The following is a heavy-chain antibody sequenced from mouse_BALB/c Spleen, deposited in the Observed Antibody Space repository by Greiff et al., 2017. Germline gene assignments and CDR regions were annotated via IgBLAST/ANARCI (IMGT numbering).Heavy chain of an antibody. Sequence: EVQLQQSGPGLVKPSQSLSLTCTVTGYSITSDYAWNWIRQFPGNKLEWMGYISYSGSTSYNPSLKSRISITRDTSKNQFFLQLNSVTTEDTATYYCARGWLLRRYYAMDYWGQGTSVTVSS. J-gene: IGHJ4*01. CDR3: ARGWLLRRYYAMDY. CDR2: ISYSGST. D-gene: IGHD2-3*01. V-gene: IGHV3-2*02. CDR1: GYSITSDYA.